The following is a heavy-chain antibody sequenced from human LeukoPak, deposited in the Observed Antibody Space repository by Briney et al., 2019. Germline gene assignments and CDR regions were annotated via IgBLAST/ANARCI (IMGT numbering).Heavy chain of an antibody. D-gene: IGHD5-24*01. CDR3: AKGRDGADY. V-gene: IGHV4-59*01. Sequence: PSETLSLTCTVSGGSISSYYWSWIRQPPGKGLEWIGYIYYSGSTNYNPSLKSRVTISVDTSKNQFSLKLSSVTAADTAVYYCAKGRDGADYWGQGTLVTVSS. CDR2: IYYSGST. J-gene: IGHJ4*02. CDR1: GGSISSYY.